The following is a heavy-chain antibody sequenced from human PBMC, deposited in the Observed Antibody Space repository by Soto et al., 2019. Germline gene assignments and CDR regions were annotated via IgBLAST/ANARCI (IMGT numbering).Heavy chain of an antibody. CDR2: ISAYNGNT. J-gene: IGHJ5*02. D-gene: IGHD3-9*01. Sequence: ASVKVSCKASGYTFTSYGISWVRQAPGQGLEWMGWISAYNGNTNYAQKLQGRVTMTTDTSTSTAYMELRSLRSDDTAVYYCARGYDIVTGYYDSWFDPWGQGTLVTVSS. CDR3: ARGYDIVTGYYDSWFDP. V-gene: IGHV1-18*01. CDR1: GYTFTSYG.